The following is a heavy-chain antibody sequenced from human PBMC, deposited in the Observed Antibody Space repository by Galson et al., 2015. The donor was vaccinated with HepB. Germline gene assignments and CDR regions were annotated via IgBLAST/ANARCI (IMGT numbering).Heavy chain of an antibody. V-gene: IGHV3-53*01. Sequence: SLRLSCAASGFSVTSNYMNWVRQAPGKGLEWVSTIYGGHNTYYADPVKGRFILSRDDSNNTLYFQKDSLRADDTAVYYCAQLGTGYWGQGTLVTVSS. J-gene: IGHJ4*02. D-gene: IGHD7-27*01. CDR2: IYGGHNT. CDR3: AQLGTGY. CDR1: GFSVTSNY.